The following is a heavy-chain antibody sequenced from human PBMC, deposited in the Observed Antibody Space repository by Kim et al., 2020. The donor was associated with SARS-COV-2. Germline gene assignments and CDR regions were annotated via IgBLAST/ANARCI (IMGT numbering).Heavy chain of an antibody. J-gene: IGHJ4*02. CDR3: ATGLPPGIAAAGTDY. CDR2: FDPEDGET. CDR1: GYTLTELS. D-gene: IGHD6-13*01. V-gene: IGHV1-24*01. Sequence: ASVKVSCKVSGYTLTELSMHWVRQAPGKGLEWMGGFDPEDGETIYAQKFQGRVTMTKDTSTDTAYMELSSLRSEDTAVYYCATGLPPGIAAAGTDYWGQGTLVTVSS.